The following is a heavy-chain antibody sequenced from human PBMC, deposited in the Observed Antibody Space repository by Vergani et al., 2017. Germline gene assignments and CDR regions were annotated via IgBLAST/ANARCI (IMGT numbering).Heavy chain of an antibody. CDR2: SYSGGSST. CDR1: GFTFSSYA. V-gene: IGHV3-23*03. CDR3: AKEVTIFGVGPFDY. J-gene: IGHJ4*02. Sequence: EVQLLESGGGLVQPGGSLRLSCAASGFTFSSYAMSWVRQAPGKGLEWVSVSYSGGSSTYYADSVKGRFTIARDNSKNTLYLQLNSLRAEDTAVYYCAKEVTIFGVGPFDYWGQGTLVTVSS. D-gene: IGHD3-3*01.